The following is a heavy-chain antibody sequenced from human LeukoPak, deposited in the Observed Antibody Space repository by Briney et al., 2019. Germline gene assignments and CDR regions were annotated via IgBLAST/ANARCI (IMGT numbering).Heavy chain of an antibody. CDR3: TRAGLYYGDYGSYFDY. CDR2: IRSKAYGGTT. Sequence: GGSLRLSCTASGFTFGDYAMSWFRQAPGKGLERVGFIRSKAYGGTTEYAASVKGRFTISGDDSKSIAYLQMNSLKTEDTAVYYCTRAGLYYGDYGSYFDYWGQGTLVTVSS. D-gene: IGHD4-17*01. V-gene: IGHV3-49*03. J-gene: IGHJ4*02. CDR1: GFTFGDYA.